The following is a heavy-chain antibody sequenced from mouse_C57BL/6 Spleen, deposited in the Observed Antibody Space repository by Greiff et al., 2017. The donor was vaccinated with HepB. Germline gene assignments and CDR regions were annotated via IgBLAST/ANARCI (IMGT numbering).Heavy chain of an antibody. CDR1: GFTFSDYG. J-gene: IGHJ4*01. CDR2: ISSGSSTI. Sequence: EVKLMESGGGLVKPGGSLKLSCAASGFTFSDYGMHWVRQAPEKGLEWVAYISSGSSTIYYADTVKGRFTISRDNAKNTLFLQMTSLRSEDTAMYYCARHGSSSYYYAMDYWGQGTSVTVSS. D-gene: IGHD1-1*01. V-gene: IGHV5-17*01. CDR3: ARHGSSSYYYAMDY.